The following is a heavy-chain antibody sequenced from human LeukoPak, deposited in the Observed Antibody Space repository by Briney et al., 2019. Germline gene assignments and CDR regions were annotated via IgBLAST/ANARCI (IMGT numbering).Heavy chain of an antibody. D-gene: IGHD1-26*01. CDR1: GFTFSSYG. CDR2: ISYDGNNK. V-gene: IGHV3-30*18. J-gene: IGHJ4*02. Sequence: GGSLRLSCAASGFTFSSYGMHWVRQAPGKGLEWVAVISYDGNNKYYADSVKGRFTISRDNSKNTPYLQMNSLRAEDTAVYYCAKDLRYSGSYSLFDYWGQGTLVTVSS. CDR3: AKDLRYSGSYSLFDY.